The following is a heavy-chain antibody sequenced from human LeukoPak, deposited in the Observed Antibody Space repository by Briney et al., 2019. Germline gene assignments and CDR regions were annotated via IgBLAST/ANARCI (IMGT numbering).Heavy chain of an antibody. D-gene: IGHD1-7*01. CDR2: IYTSGST. J-gene: IGHJ5*02. CDR3: ARDPGARNYFDP. CDR1: GGSISSYY. V-gene: IGHV4-4*07. Sequence: PSETLSLTXTVSGGSISSYYWSWIRQPAGKGLEWIGLIYTSGSTRYNPSLNSRVTVSVDTSNNQFSLKLSSVTAADTAVYYCARDPGARNYFDPWGQGILVTVSS.